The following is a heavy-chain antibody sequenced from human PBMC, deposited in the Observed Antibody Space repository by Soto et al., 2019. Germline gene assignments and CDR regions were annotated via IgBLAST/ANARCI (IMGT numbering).Heavy chain of an antibody. D-gene: IGHD2-15*01. J-gene: IGHJ6*04. CDR2: IYYSGST. Sequence: SETLSLTCTVSGGSISSYYLSWIRQPPGKGLEWIGYIYYSGSTNYNPSLKSRVTISVDTSKNQFSLKLSSVTAADTAVYYCARLGPRYCSGGSCYVPRLDVWGKGTTVTVSS. CDR1: GGSISSYY. CDR3: ARLGPRYCSGGSCYVPRLDV. V-gene: IGHV4-59*08.